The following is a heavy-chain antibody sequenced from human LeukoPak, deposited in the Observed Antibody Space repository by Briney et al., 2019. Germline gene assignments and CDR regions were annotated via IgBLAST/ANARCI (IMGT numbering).Heavy chain of an antibody. CDR2: IWYDGSNK. V-gene: IGHV3-33*01. CDR1: GFTFSSYG. J-gene: IGHJ4*02. Sequence: PGGSLRLSFAASGFTFSSYGMHWVRQAPGKGLGGGAGIWYDGSNKYYADSVKGRFTISRDNSKNTLYLQMNSLRAEDTAVYYCARDPCSSISCYTAFDYWGQGTLVTVSS. D-gene: IGHD2-2*02. CDR3: ARDPCSSISCYTAFDY.